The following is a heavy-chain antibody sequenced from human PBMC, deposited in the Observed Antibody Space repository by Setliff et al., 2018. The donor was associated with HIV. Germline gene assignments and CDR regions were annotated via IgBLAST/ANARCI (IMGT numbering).Heavy chain of an antibody. CDR1: GGSISSHY. CDR2: TYTSGNA. Sequence: SETLSLTCTVSGGSISSHYWSWIRQPAGKGLEWIGRTYTSGNANYNPSLKSRVTMSVDTSKNQFSLKLSSVTAADTAVYYCARDSELGLNYHYGMDVWGQGTTVTVSS. J-gene: IGHJ6*02. CDR3: ARDSELGLNYHYGMDV. D-gene: IGHD1-26*01. V-gene: IGHV4-4*07.